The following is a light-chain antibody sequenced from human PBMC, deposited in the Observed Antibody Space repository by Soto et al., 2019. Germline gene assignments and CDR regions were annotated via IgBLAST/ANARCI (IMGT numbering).Light chain of an antibody. V-gene: IGKV3-11*01. J-gene: IGKJ1*01. Sequence: EIVLTQSPATLSSFPGDRVTLSCRASQYINTRLACYQHRPGQAPRLLIYQTSLRAAGIPARFSASGSGTDFTPTISDVQPEDFALYYCHQRQSCPRTFGQGTKVDIK. CDR2: QTS. CDR3: HQRQSCPRT. CDR1: QYINTR.